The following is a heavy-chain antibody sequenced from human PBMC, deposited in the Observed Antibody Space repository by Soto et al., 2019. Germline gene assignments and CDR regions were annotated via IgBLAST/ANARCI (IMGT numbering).Heavy chain of an antibody. D-gene: IGHD3-3*01. Sequence: SETLSLTCTVSGGYISSYYWSWIRQPPGKGLECIVYFYYSGSTNYNPSLKSRVTISVDTSKNHFSLKLSSVTAADTAVYYCARQGFWSGYYDYYYYGMDVWGQGTTVTVSS. V-gene: IGHV4-59*01. J-gene: IGHJ6*02. CDR1: GGYISSYY. CDR3: ARQGFWSGYYDYYYYGMDV. CDR2: FYYSGST.